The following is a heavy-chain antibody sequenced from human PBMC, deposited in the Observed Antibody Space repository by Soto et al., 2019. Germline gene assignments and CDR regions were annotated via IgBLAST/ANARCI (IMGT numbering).Heavy chain of an antibody. J-gene: IGHJ4*02. Sequence: GGSLRLSCAASGFTFSSYSMNWVRQAPGKGLEWVSSISSSSSYIYYADSVKGRFTISRDNAKNSLYLQMNSLRAEDTALYYCASFGNYYGSGSYYSPGQIDYWGQGTLVTVSS. CDR1: GFTFSSYS. V-gene: IGHV3-21*01. D-gene: IGHD3-10*01. CDR2: ISSSSSYI. CDR3: ASFGNYYGSGSYYSPGQIDY.